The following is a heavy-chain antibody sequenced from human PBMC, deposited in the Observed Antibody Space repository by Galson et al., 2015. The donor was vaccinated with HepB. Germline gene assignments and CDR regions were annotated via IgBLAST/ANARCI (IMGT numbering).Heavy chain of an antibody. CDR1: GLSFRDYG. CDR2: VWFDGSNK. D-gene: IGHD3-10*01. J-gene: IGHJ4*02. CDR3: ASGITRAMNYYGPFDY. V-gene: IGHV3-33*01. Sequence: SLRLSCAASGLSFRDYGMHWVRQAPGKGLVWVAAVWFDGSNKYYADSVKGRFTISRDNSKNTLFLQMNSLRAEDTAVYYCASGITRAMNYYGPFDYWGQGILVTVSS.